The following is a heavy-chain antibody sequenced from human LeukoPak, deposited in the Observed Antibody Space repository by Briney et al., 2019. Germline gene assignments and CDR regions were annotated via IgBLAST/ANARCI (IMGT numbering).Heavy chain of an antibody. J-gene: IGHJ4*02. CDR1: GGSIRNYY. Sequence: SETLSLTCIVSGGSIRNYYWSWIRQPAGKGLEWIGRIFISRNTDYNPSLKSRVTVSVDTSNNQFSLELTSVTAADTAVYYCARESKSYDGSGYYHDYWGQGTLVTDSS. V-gene: IGHV4-4*07. D-gene: IGHD3-22*01. CDR2: IFISRNT. CDR3: ARESKSYDGSGYYHDY.